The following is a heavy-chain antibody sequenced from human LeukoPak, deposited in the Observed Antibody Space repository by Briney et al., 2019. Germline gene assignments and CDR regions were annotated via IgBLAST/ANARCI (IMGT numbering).Heavy chain of an antibody. CDR3: ARGMPYYYDSSGYFDY. CDR2: ISSSGSTI. J-gene: IGHJ4*02. Sequence: PGGSLRLSCAASGFTFSSYEMNWVRQAPGKGLEWVSYISSSGSTIYHADSVKGRFTISRDNAKNSLYLQMNSLRAEDTAVYYCARGMPYYYDSSGYFDYWGQGTLVTVSS. CDR1: GFTFSSYE. V-gene: IGHV3-48*03. D-gene: IGHD3-22*01.